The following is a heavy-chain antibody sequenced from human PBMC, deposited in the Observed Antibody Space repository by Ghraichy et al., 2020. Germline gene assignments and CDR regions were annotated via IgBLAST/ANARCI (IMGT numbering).Heavy chain of an antibody. J-gene: IGHJ6*02. CDR2: IYTSGST. D-gene: IGHD4-17*01. Sequence: SETLSLTCTVSGGTISSYYWSWIRQPAGKGLEWIGRIYTSGSTNYNPSLKSRVTMSVDTSKNQFSLKLSSVTAADTAVYYCARAPQPPYGDYDYYYGMDVWGQGTTVTVSS. CDR3: ARAPQPPYGDYDYYYGMDV. V-gene: IGHV4-4*07. CDR1: GGTISSYY.